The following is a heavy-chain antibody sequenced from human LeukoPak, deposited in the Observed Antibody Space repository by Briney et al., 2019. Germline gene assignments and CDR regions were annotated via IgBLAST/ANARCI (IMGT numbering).Heavy chain of an antibody. V-gene: IGHV4-39*01. J-gene: IGHJ5*02. D-gene: IGHD6-19*01. CDR3: ARHGSQWLENWFDP. CDR1: GGSISGTSYY. CDR2: IYYSGST. Sequence: SETLSLTCTVSGGSISGTSYYWGWIRQPPGQGLEWIGSIYYSGSTYYNPSLKSRVTISVDTSKNQFSLKLSSVTAADTAMYYCARHGSQWLENWFDPWGQGTLVTVSS.